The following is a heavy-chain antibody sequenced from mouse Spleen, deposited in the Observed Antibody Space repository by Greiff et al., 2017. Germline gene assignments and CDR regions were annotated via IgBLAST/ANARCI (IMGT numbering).Heavy chain of an antibody. CDR2: IDPSDSYT. J-gene: IGHJ3*01. CDR1: GYTFTSYW. V-gene: IGHV1-69*01. CDR3: ARPTARATSWFAY. D-gene: IGHD3-2*01. Sequence: QVQLQQSGAELVMPGASVKLSCKASGYTFTSYWMHWVKQRPGQGLEWIGEIDPSDSYTNYNQKFKGKATLTVDKSSSTAYMQLSSLTSEDSAVYYCARPTARATSWFAYWGQGTLVTVSA.